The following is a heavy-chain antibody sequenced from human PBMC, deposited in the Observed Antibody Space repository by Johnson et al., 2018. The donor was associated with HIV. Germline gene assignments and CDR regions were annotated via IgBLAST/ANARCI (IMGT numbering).Heavy chain of an antibody. J-gene: IGHJ3*02. CDR3: ATRDPTYRPGVFDI. V-gene: IGHV3-33*03. CDR1: GFTFSSYA. D-gene: IGHD2-2*02. CDR2: IWYDGSNK. Sequence: QVQLVESGGGVVQPGRSLRLSCAASGFTFSSYAMHWVRQAPGKGLEWVAVIWYDGSNKYYVDSVKGRFTISRDNAKNSLYLQMNSLRAEDTALYYCATRDPTYRPGVFDIWGQGTMVTVSS.